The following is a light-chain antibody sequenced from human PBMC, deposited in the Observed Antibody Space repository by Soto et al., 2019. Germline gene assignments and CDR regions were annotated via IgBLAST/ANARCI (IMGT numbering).Light chain of an antibody. J-gene: IGKJ5*01. CDR1: QGVTTN. CDR3: QQYNNWPFS. CDR2: DVS. Sequence: EIVLTQSPGSLCVSPGERVTLCWWAGQGVTTNFAWYQQKSGQSPRLLIYDVSTRATGVPARFSGTGSETDFTLTISGLQSEDSAVYFCQQYNNWPFSFGQGSRLAIK. V-gene: IGKV3-15*01.